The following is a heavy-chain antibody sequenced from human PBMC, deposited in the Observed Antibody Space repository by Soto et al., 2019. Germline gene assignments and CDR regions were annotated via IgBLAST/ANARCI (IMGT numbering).Heavy chain of an antibody. CDR3: ARRDRSGFSYWLDT. D-gene: IGHD3-22*01. CDR1: GGSISSGGYY. J-gene: IGHJ5*02. Sequence: SETLSLTCTVSGGSISSGGYYWSWIRQHPGKGLEWIGTIYFSGTTYYNPSLKSRVTISVDTSKNQFSLNLSSVTAADTAVYYCARRDRSGFSYWLDTWGQGTLVTVSS. CDR2: IYFSGTT. V-gene: IGHV4-31*03.